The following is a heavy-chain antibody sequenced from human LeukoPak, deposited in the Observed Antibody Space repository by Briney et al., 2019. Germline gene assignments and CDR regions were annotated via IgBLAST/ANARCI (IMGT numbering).Heavy chain of an antibody. V-gene: IGHV3-23*01. Sequence: GGSLRLSCAASGFTFSSYAMSWVRQAQGKGLEWVSAISGSGGSTYYADSVKGRFTISRDNSKNTLYLQMNSLRAEDTAVYYCAKRPISYGSGSYSDYWGQGTPVTVSS. CDR1: GFTFSSYA. CDR3: AKRPISYGSGSYSDY. CDR2: ISGSGGST. D-gene: IGHD3-10*01. J-gene: IGHJ4*02.